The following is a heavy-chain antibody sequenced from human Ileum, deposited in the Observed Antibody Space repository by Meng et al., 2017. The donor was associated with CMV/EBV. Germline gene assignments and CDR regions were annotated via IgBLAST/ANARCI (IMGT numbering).Heavy chain of an antibody. J-gene: IGHJ4*02. CDR1: CDSIRSSGSY. V-gene: IGHV4-39*07. CDR3: ARGPSVVLFDY. Sequence: QRPRQGSGPGLVKPSETLSLICTFACDSIRSSGSYWGWIRQPPGKGLEWIGTIYYSGITYYNPSLKSRVIISLDTSKNHFSLKLSSVTAADTAVYYCARGPSVVLFDYWGQGTLVTVSS. CDR2: IYYSGIT. D-gene: IGHD2-21*01.